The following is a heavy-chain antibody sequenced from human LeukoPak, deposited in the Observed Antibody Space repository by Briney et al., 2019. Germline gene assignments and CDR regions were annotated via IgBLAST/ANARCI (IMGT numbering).Heavy chain of an antibody. CDR2: IYSAGTT. D-gene: IGHD3-22*01. CDR3: ARVLGYDSSGYYRGYFDY. V-gene: IGHV3-53*04. J-gene: IGHJ4*02. CDR1: GFTVTNNY. Sequence: SGGSLRLSCAAPGFTVTNNYMSWVRQAPGKGLEWVSVIYSAGTTYYADSVKGRFTISRQNPENTLFLQMNSLRPEDTAVYYCARVLGYDSSGYYRGYFDYWGQGTLVTVSS.